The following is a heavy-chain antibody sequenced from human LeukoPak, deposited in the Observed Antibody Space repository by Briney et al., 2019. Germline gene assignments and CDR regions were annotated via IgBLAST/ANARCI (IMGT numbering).Heavy chain of an antibody. V-gene: IGHV1-8*02. CDR3: VRGFKSSTSREAFDI. D-gene: IGHD2-2*01. J-gene: IGHJ3*02. CDR2: MNPNSGNT. Sequence: ASVKVSCKASGYTFTSYGINWVRQATGQGLEWMGWMNPNSGNTGYAQKFQGRVTMTRNTSISTAYMELSSLRSEDTAVYYCVRGFKSSTSREAFDIWGQGTMVTVSS. CDR1: GYTFTSYG.